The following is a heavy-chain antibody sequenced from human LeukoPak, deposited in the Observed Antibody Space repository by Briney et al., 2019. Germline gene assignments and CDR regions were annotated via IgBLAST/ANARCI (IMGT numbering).Heavy chain of an antibody. J-gene: IGHJ4*02. CDR1: GGSFSGYY. CDR3: ARGPVFLNAVAVTTFDY. D-gene: IGHD6-19*01. Sequence: SSETLSLTCAVYGGSFSGYYWSWIRQPPGKGLGWIGEINHSGSTNYNPSLKSRVTISVDTSKNQFSLKLSSVTAADTAVYYCARGPVFLNAVAVTTFDYWGQGTLVTVSS. V-gene: IGHV4-34*01. CDR2: INHSGST.